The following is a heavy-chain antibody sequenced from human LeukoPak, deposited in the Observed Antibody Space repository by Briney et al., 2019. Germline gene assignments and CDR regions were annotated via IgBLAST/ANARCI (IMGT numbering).Heavy chain of an antibody. J-gene: IGHJ4*02. V-gene: IGHV3-30*18. CDR2: ISYDGSNK. CDR1: GFTFSSYG. CDR3: AKRYSSGWYPEDY. D-gene: IGHD6-19*01. Sequence: GGSLRLSCAASGFTFSSYGMLWVRQAPGKGLEWVAVISYDGSNKYYADSVKGRFTISRDNSKNTLYLQMNSLRAEDTAVYYCAKRYSSGWYPEDYWGQGTLVTVSS.